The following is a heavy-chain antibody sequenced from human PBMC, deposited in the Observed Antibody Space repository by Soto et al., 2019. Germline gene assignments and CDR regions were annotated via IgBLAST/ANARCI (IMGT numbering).Heavy chain of an antibody. V-gene: IGHV4-59*01. CDR3: AREGGAY. Sequence: SSETLSLTCTVSGGSISSYYWSWIRQPPGKGLEWIGYIYYSGSTNYNPSLKSRVTISVDTSKNQFSLKLSSVTAADTAVYYCAREGGAYWGQGTLVTVSS. D-gene: IGHD6-25*01. J-gene: IGHJ4*02. CDR2: IYYSGST. CDR1: GGSISSYY.